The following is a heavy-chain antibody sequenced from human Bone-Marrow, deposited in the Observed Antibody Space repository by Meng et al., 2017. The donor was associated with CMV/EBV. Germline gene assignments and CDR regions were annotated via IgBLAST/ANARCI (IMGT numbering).Heavy chain of an antibody. J-gene: IGHJ6*02. CDR2: ISSSSSYI. CDR3: ARDLFFGVITISPMDV. V-gene: IGHV3-21*01. Sequence: GESLKISCAASGFTFSSYSMNWIRQAPGKGLEWVSSISSSSSYIYYADSVKGRFTISRDNAKNTLYLQMNSLRAEDTAVYYCARDLFFGVITISPMDVWGQGTTVTVSS. CDR1: GFTFSSYS. D-gene: IGHD3-3*01.